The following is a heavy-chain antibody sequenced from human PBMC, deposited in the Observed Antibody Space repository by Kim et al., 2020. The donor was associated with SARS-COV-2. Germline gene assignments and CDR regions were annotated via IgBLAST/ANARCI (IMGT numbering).Heavy chain of an antibody. J-gene: IGHJ5*02. V-gene: IGHV4-34*01. CDR3: ARGRYSSSWYGISGWFDP. D-gene: IGHD6-13*01. CDR1: GGSFSGYY. Sequence: SETLSLTCAVYGGSFSGYYWSWIRQPPGKGLEWIGEINHSGSTNYNPSLKIRVTILADTSKNQFSLKLSSVTAADTAAYYCARGRYSSSWYGISGWFDP. CDR2: INHSGST.